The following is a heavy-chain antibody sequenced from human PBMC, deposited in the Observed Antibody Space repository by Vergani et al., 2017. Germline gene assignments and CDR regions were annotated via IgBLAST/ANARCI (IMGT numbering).Heavy chain of an antibody. D-gene: IGHD6-6*01. J-gene: IGHJ4*02. V-gene: IGHV4-34*01. CDR3: ARVGVVSYSSSVDY. Sequence: QVQLQESGPGLVKPSETLSLTCAVYGGSFSGYYWSWIRQPPGKGLEWIGEINHSGSTNYNPSLKSRVTISVDTSKNQFSLKLSSVTAADTAVYYCARVGVVSYSSSVDYWGQGTLVTVSS. CDR1: GGSFSGYY. CDR2: INHSGST.